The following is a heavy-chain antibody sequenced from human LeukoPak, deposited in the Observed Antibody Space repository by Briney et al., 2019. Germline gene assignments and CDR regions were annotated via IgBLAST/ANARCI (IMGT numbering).Heavy chain of an antibody. CDR3: ARLAIGATGLYFDY. V-gene: IGHV4-34*01. Sequence: PSETLSLTCAVYGGSFSGYYWSWIRQPPGKGLEWIGSIYYSGSTYYNPSLKSRVTISVDTSKNQFSLKLSSVTAADTAVYYCARLAIGATGLYFDYWGQGTLVTVSS. CDR1: GGSFSGYY. CDR2: IYYSGST. D-gene: IGHD2-21*01. J-gene: IGHJ4*02.